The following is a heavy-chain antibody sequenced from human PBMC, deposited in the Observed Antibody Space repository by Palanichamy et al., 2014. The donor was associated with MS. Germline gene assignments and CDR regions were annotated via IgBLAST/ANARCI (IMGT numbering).Heavy chain of an antibody. D-gene: IGHD6-13*01. J-gene: IGHJ2*01. CDR3: AREGEYSSSWYNWYFDL. CDR2: ISYDGSNK. V-gene: IGHV3-30-3*01. CDR1: GFTFSSYA. Sequence: QLVEVWGRAWSSLGRSLRLSCAASGFTFSSYAMHWVRQAPGKGLEWVAVISYDGSNKYYADSVKGRFTISRDNSKNTLYLQMNSLRAEDTTVYYCAREGEYSSSWYNWYFDLWGRGTLVTVSS.